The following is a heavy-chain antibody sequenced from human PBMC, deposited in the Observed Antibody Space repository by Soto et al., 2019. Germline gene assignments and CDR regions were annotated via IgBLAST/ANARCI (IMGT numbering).Heavy chain of an antibody. V-gene: IGHV1-18*01. J-gene: IGHJ6*02. CDR3: ARITQESXSSGYSGFYYYGMDF. Sequence: VGQAPGKRLEWMGWISAYNGNPNYAQKLQGRVTMTTDTSTSTAYMELRSLRSDDTAVYYCARITQESXSSGYSGFYYYGMDFWGQGTTVTVS. CDR2: ISAYNGNP. D-gene: IGHD3-22*01.